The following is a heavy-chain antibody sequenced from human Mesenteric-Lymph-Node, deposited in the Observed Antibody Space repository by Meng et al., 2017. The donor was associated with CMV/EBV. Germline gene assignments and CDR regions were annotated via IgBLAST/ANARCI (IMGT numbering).Heavy chain of an antibody. D-gene: IGHD4-23*01. Sequence: ASVKVSCKASGYTFTAYYIHWVRQAPGQGLEWMGWINPDRGIKDYAQKFQGRVTMTRDTSISTAYMELSRLRSDDTAVYYCARDLGLHGGNSVFIMVRAFDIWGQGTMVTVSS. CDR1: GYTFTAYY. V-gene: IGHV1-2*02. J-gene: IGHJ3*02. CDR2: INPDRGIK. CDR3: ARDLGLHGGNSVFIMVRAFDI.